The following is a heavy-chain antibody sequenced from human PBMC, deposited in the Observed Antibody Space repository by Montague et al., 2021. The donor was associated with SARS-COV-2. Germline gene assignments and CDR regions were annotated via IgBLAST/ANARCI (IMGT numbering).Heavy chain of an antibody. Sequence: SLRLSCAASGFTFSNYDMNWVRQAPGKGPEWISYISTSAYTTSYAGSVKGRFTISRDNGKNSLYLQMNRLRVEDTAVYYFKRDYRSIVGDGFDFWGQGTKVTVSS. J-gene: IGHJ3*01. D-gene: IGHD3-16*02. CDR2: ISTSAYTT. V-gene: IGHV3-48*03. CDR3: KRDYRSIVGDGFDF. CDR1: GFTFSNYD.